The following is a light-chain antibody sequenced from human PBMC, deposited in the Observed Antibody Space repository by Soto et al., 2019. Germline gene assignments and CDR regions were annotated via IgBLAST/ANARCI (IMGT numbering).Light chain of an antibody. V-gene: IGKV1-39*01. Sequence: DIQMTQSQSSLSASIGDRVTISCRASQDIGAYVNWYQHKQGKAPRVLMYAASNLKSGVPPRFSGSGVGRDFTLTISDLQPEDFATYYCQHSYSTRTFGQGTKVERK. CDR2: AAS. J-gene: IGKJ1*01. CDR1: QDIGAY. CDR3: QHSYSTRT.